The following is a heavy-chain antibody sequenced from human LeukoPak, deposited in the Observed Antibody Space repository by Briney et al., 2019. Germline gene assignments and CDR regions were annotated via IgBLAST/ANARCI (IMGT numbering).Heavy chain of an antibody. CDR1: GFTFSSYA. V-gene: IGHV4-39*01. Sequence: GSLRLSCAASGFTFSSYAMSWVRQPPGKGLEWIGSIYYSGSTYYNPSLKSRVTISVDTSKNQFSLKLSSVTAADTAVYYCARVPWSLLRPFDYWGQGTLVTVSS. D-gene: IGHD2-15*01. CDR2: IYYSGST. CDR3: ARVPWSLLRPFDY. J-gene: IGHJ4*02.